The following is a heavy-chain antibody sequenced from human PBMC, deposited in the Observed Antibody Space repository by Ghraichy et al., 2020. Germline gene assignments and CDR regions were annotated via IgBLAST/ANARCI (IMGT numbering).Heavy chain of an antibody. CDR2: MNPNSGNT. CDR3: ARGRGIAVAGTIGGDFDY. D-gene: IGHD6-19*01. Sequence: ASVKVSCKASGYTFTSYDINWVRQATGQGLEWMGWMNPNSGNTGYAQKFQGRVTMTRNTSISTAYMELSSLRSEDTAVYYCARGRGIAVAGTIGGDFDYWGQGTLVTVSS. J-gene: IGHJ4*02. CDR1: GYTFTSYD. V-gene: IGHV1-8*01.